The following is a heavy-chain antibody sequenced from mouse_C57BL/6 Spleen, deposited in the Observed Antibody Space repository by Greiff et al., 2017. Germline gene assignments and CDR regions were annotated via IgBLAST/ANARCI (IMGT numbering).Heavy chain of an antibody. CDR1: GYSITSGYY. V-gene: IGHV3-6*01. Sequence: EVQLVESGPGLVKPSQSLSLTCSVTGYSITSGYYWNWIRQFPGNKLEWMGYISYDGSNNYNPSLKNRISITRDTSKNQFFLKLNSVTTEDTATYYCAREVTMVTTDWYFDVWGTGTTVTVSS. CDR3: AREVTMVTTDWYFDV. D-gene: IGHD2-2*01. J-gene: IGHJ1*03. CDR2: ISYDGSN.